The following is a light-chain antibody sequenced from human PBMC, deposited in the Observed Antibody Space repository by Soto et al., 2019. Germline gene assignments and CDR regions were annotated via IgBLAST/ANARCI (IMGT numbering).Light chain of an antibody. V-gene: IGKV2-28*01. Sequence: DIVMTQSPLSLPVTPGEPASISCRSSQSLLHSNGYNYLDWYLQKPGQSPQLLIYLGSNRASGVPDRFSGSGSGTDFTLKISRVEAEDVGVYYCMQALQTPPFTFGPGTKVDIE. CDR2: LGS. CDR1: QSLLHSNGYNY. CDR3: MQALQTPPFT. J-gene: IGKJ3*01.